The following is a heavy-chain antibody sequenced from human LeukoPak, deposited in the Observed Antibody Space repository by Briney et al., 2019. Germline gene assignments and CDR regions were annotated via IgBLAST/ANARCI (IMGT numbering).Heavy chain of an antibody. Sequence: ASVKVSCKASGYTVTSYYMQWVRQAPGQGLEWMGIINPSGGSTSYAQKFQGRVTMTRDTSTSTVYMELSSLRSEDTAVYYCARDGGGYDILAGYSRRPKYYFDYWGQGTLVTVSS. D-gene: IGHD3-9*01. CDR1: GYTVTSYY. V-gene: IGHV1-46*01. J-gene: IGHJ4*02. CDR3: ARDGGGYDILAGYSRRPKYYFDY. CDR2: INPSGGST.